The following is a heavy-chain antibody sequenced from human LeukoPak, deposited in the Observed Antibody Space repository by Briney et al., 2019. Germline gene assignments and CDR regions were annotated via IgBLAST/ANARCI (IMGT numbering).Heavy chain of an antibody. CDR2: ISGSGGST. D-gene: IGHD3-10*01. CDR1: GFTFSSYA. Sequence: GGSLRLSCAASGFTFSSYAMSWVRQAPGKGLEWVSGISGSGGSTYYADSVKGRFTISRDNSKNTLYLQMNSLRAEDTAVYYCASLSGSGSYYLFAFDIWGQGTMVTVSS. CDR3: ASLSGSGSYYLFAFDI. V-gene: IGHV3-23*01. J-gene: IGHJ3*02.